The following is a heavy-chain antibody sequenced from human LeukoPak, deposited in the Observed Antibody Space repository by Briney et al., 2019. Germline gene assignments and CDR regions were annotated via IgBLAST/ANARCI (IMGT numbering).Heavy chain of an antibody. CDR1: GFTFSSYG. V-gene: IGHV3-33*01. CDR2: IWYDGSNK. CDR3: AREVLWFGELLSPMDV. Sequence: GGSLRLSCAASGFTFSSYGMHWVRQAPGKGLEWVAVIWYDGSNKYYADSVKGRFTISRDNSKNTLYLQMNSLRAEDTAVYYCAREVLWFGELLSPMDVWGQGTTVTVSS. J-gene: IGHJ6*02. D-gene: IGHD3-10*01.